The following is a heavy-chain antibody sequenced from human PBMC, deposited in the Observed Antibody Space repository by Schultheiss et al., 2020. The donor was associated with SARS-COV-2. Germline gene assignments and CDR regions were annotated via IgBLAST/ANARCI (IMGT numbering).Heavy chain of an antibody. CDR2: ISGSGTTI. J-gene: IGHJ5*02. Sequence: GGSLRLSCAASGFTFSDYYMTWIRQAPVKGLEWISSISGSGTTIYYADSLKGRFTISRDNSKNTLYLQMNSLRAEDTAVYYCAREGFYYGSGSYMVRFDPWGQGTLVTVSS. D-gene: IGHD3-10*01. V-gene: IGHV3-11*01. CDR3: AREGFYYGSGSYMVRFDP. CDR1: GFTFSDYY.